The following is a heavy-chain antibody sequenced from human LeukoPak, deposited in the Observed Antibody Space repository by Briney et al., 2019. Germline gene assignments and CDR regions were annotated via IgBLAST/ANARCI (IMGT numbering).Heavy chain of an antibody. V-gene: IGHV3-7*04. D-gene: IGHD3-16*02. J-gene: IGHJ4*02. CDR3: ARAYDYLWGSYRLYYFDY. Sequence: PGGSLRLSCAASGFTFSNYWMSWVRQAPGTGLEWVANTKEDGSDEYYVDSVKGRFTISRDNAKNSLYLQMNSLRAEDTAVYFCARAYDYLWGSYRLYYFDYWGQGTLVTVSS. CDR2: TKEDGSDE. CDR1: GFTFSNYW.